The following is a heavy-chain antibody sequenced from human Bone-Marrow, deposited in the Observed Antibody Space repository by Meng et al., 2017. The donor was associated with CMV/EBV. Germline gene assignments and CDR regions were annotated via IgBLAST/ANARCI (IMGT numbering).Heavy chain of an antibody. CDR3: AKGAIFGVTAPDY. V-gene: IGHV3-23*01. Sequence: GESLKISCAASGFTFSSYAMSWVRQAPGKGLEWVSAISGSGGSTYYADSVKGRFTISRDISQNTLYLQMNSLRAEDTAVYYCAKGAIFGVTAPDYWGQGTLVTVSS. CDR2: ISGSGGST. CDR1: GFTFSSYA. J-gene: IGHJ4*02. D-gene: IGHD3-3*01.